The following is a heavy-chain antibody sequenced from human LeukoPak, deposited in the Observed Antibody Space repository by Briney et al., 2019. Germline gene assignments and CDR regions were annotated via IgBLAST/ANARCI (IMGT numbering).Heavy chain of an antibody. D-gene: IGHD3-10*01. Sequence: GASVKVSCKASGYTFTTYGISWVRQAPGQGLEWMGWISAYNGNTNYPQKLQGRVTMTTDTSTSTAYMELRSLRSDDTAVYYCARGGSGSYYNPVDYWGRGTLVTVSS. J-gene: IGHJ4*02. CDR2: ISAYNGNT. CDR1: GYTFTTYG. CDR3: ARGGSGSYYNPVDY. V-gene: IGHV1-18*01.